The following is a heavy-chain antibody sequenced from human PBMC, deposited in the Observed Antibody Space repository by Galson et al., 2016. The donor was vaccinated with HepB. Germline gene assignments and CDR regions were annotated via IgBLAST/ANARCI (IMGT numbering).Heavy chain of an antibody. CDR3: AGALFSYYGMDV. CDR2: IYYRGST. CDR1: GGSVSTYH. D-gene: IGHD2-21*01. J-gene: IGHJ6*02. Sequence: EPLSLTCTVSGGSVSTYHWSWIRQPPGKGLEWIGYIYYRGSTNYNPSLKSRVTISVETSKSQFSLKLTPVTAADTAAYYCAGALFSYYGMDVWGQGTTVTVSS. V-gene: IGHV4-59*02.